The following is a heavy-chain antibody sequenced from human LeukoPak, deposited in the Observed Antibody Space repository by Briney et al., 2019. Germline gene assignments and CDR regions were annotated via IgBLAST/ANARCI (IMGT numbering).Heavy chain of an antibody. D-gene: IGHD5/OR15-5a*01. J-gene: IGHJ4*02. CDR1: GFTVSGNY. Sequence: PGGSLRLSCAASGFTVSGNYMSRVRQAPGKGLEWVSVIYSGGSIYYADSVKGRFTISRHNSKNTLYLQMNSLRPEDTAVYYCASGSRFDYWGQGTLVTVSS. CDR3: ASGSRFDY. CDR2: IYSGGSI. V-gene: IGHV3-53*04.